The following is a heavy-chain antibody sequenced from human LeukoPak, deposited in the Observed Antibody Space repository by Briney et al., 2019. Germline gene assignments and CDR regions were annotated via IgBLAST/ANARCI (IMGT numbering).Heavy chain of an antibody. D-gene: IGHD6-19*01. J-gene: IGHJ4*02. Sequence: SETLSLTCTVSGGSINSYYRSWIRQPPGKGLEWIGYISYSGSTNYNPSLKSRVTISVDTSKNQFSLKLSSVTAADTAVYYCTRLPSSGQTYFDYWGQGTLVTVSS. CDR3: TRLPSSGQTYFDY. V-gene: IGHV4-59*08. CDR1: GGSINSYY. CDR2: ISYSGST.